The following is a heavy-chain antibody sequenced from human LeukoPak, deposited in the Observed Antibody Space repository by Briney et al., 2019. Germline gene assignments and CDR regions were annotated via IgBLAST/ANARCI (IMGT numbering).Heavy chain of an antibody. CDR3: ARDQWLDY. CDR2: IGTSGNTI. CDR1: GFTFSGYI. D-gene: IGHD6-19*01. J-gene: IGHJ4*02. V-gene: IGHV3-48*01. Sequence: GGSLRLSCAASGFTFSGYIMNWVRQAPGKGLEWVSFIGTSGNTIYYADSVKGRFTVSRDNAKNSLYLQMNSLRAKDTAVYYCARDQWLDYWGRGTLVTVSS.